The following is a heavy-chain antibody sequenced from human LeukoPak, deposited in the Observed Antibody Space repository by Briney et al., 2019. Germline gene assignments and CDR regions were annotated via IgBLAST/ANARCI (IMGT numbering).Heavy chain of an antibody. V-gene: IGHV3-23*01. D-gene: IGHD6-19*01. J-gene: IGHJ4*02. CDR1: GLTPSSCG. CDR3: AARPTSAAVAPSDF. CDR2: ISGSGDGT. Sequence: PGGSLRLSYAASGLTPSSCGMSWVRQAPGKGLEWVSAISGSGDGTYYADSVKGRFTISRDNSKSMLYLEMNSLRAEDTATYYCAARPTSAAVAPSDFWGQGTLVTVSS.